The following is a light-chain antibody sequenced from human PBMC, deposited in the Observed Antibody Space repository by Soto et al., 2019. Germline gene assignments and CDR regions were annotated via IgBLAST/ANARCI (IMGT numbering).Light chain of an antibody. CDR3: QQRSNWLT. CDR1: QSVSSY. V-gene: IGKV3-11*01. Sequence: EIVLTQSPATLPSSPGERATLSCRASQSVSSYLAWYQQKPGQAPRLLIYDASNRATGIPARFSGSGSGTDFTLTISSLEPEDFAVYYCQQRSNWLTFGGGTKVEIK. J-gene: IGKJ4*01. CDR2: DAS.